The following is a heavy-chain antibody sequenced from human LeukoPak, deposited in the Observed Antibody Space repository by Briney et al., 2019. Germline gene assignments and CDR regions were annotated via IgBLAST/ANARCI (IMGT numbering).Heavy chain of an antibody. V-gene: IGHV4-61*01. J-gene: IGHJ4*02. CDR3: ARAGPVPPSDGGAVADF. Sequence: SETLSLSCTVSGVSVSSGSYNCGCIRQPPGKELESSINIAYSGSTSYSRSLKSRVNVSVDTSKNQCSLNLRSVSAADTAVYYCARAGPVPPSDGGAVADFWGQGTLVTVSS. D-gene: IGHD3-10*01. CDR2: IAYSGST. CDR1: GVSVSSGSYN.